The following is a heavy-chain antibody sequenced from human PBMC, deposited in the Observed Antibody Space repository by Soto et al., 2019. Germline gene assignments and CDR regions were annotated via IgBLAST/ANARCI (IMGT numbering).Heavy chain of an antibody. CDR1: GGSISSYY. CDR2: MYNTGST. D-gene: IGHD2-21*02. CDR3: ARDLWGYCGADCYPLDV. J-gene: IGHJ6*02. Sequence: SETLSLTCTVSGGSISSYYWSWIRQPPGKGLEWIGYMYNTGSTGYNPSLKSRVTISVDTSKNQFSLKLNSVTAADTAVYYFARDLWGYCGADCYPLDVWGQGTTVTVSS. V-gene: IGHV4-59*01.